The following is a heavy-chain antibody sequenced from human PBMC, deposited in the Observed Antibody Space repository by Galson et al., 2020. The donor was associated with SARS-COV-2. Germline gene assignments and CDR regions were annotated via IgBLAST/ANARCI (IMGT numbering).Heavy chain of an antibody. D-gene: IGHD3-10*01. Sequence: ASETLSLTCTVSGGSISSSSYYWGWIRQPPGKGLEWIGSIYYSGSTYYNPSLKSRVTISVDTSKNQFSLKLSSVTAADTAVYYCARKVRGVIRYYCDYWGQGTLVTVSS. CDR3: ARKVRGVIRYYCDY. J-gene: IGHJ4*02. CDR1: GGSISSSSYY. V-gene: IGHV4-39*01. CDR2: IYYSGST.